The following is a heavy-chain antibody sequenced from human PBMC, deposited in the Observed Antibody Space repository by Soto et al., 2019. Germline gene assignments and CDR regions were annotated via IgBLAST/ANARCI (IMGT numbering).Heavy chain of an antibody. CDR1: GFTFSSYS. J-gene: IGHJ4*02. CDR3: ARDSRAYSSGWYDPWDY. D-gene: IGHD6-19*01. CDR2: ISSSSSYI. V-gene: IGHV3-21*01. Sequence: PVGSLRLSCAASGFTFSSYSMNWVRQAPGKGLEWVSSISSSSSYIYYADSVKGRFTISRDNAKNSLYLQMNSLRAEDTAVYYCARDSRAYSSGWYDPWDYWGQGTLVTVSS.